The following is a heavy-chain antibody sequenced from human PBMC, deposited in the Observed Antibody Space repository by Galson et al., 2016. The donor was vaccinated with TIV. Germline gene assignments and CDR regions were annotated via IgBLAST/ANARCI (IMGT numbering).Heavy chain of an antibody. CDR2: IIPIFHSA. Sequence: SVKVSCKASGGTFSDYGISWVRQAPGQGLEWMGRIIPIFHSAKSAQKFQDSVTITADESMSTVYMELSSLRSEDTAVYYCATLGGYFGSGSYKTDFWGQGTLVTVSS. CDR1: GGTFSDYG. D-gene: IGHD3-10*01. J-gene: IGHJ4*02. CDR3: ATLGGYFGSGSYKTDF. V-gene: IGHV1-69*13.